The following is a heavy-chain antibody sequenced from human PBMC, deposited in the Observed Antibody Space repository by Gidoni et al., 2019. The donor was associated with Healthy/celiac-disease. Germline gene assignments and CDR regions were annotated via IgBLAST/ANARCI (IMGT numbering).Heavy chain of an antibody. CDR1: GGSISSSNW. CDR2: IYHSGST. Sequence: QVQLQESGPGLVKPSGTLSLTCAVSGGSISSSNWWSWVRQPPGKGLEWIGEIYHSGSTNYNPSLKSRVTISVDKSNNQFSLKLSSVTAADTAVYSCARERSSGSYSTYFDYWGQGILVTVSS. V-gene: IGHV4-4*02. CDR3: ARERSSGSYSTYFDY. J-gene: IGHJ4*02. D-gene: IGHD3-10*01.